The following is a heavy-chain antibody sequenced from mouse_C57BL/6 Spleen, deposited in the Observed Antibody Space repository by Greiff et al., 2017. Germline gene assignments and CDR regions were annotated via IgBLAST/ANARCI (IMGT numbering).Heavy chain of an antibody. CDR2: IDPETGGT. V-gene: IGHV1-15*01. CDR1: GYTFTDYE. CDR3: TRDYYGSSYVRYFDV. Sequence: VQLQQSGAELVRPGASVTLSCKASGYTFTDYEMHWVKQTPVHGLEWIGAIDPETGGTAYNQKFKGKAILTADKSSSTAYMELRSLTSGDSAFYYCTRDYYGSSYVRYFDVWGTGTTVTVSS. D-gene: IGHD1-1*01. J-gene: IGHJ1*03.